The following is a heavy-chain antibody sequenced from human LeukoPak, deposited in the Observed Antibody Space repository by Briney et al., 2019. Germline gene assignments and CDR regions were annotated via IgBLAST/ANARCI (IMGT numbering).Heavy chain of an antibody. V-gene: IGHV3-21*01. J-gene: IGHJ4*02. Sequence: GGSLRLSCAASGSTFSSYTMNWVRQAPGKGLEWGSSISSSSSYIYHADSVKGRFTFSRDNAKNSLYLQMNSLRAEDTAVYYCARSGWFGELGFDYWGQGTLVTVSS. CDR2: ISSSSSYI. CDR1: GSTFSSYT. D-gene: IGHD3-10*01. CDR3: ARSGWFGELGFDY.